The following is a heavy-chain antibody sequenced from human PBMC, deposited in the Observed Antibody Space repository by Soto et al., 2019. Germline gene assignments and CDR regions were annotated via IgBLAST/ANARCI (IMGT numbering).Heavy chain of an antibody. V-gene: IGHV4-61*01. J-gene: IGHJ4*02. CDR3: ARGPGRDGYNLVH. CDR2: LYYPGRT. D-gene: IGHD2-21*01. Sequence: SETLSLTCAVSGYSISSGYYWSWIRQPPGKGLEWIGYLYYPGRTNYNPSLKSRVAISVDTSRNQISLNLSSVTAADTAVYYCARGPGRDGYNLVHWGQGTLVTV. CDR1: GYSISSGYY.